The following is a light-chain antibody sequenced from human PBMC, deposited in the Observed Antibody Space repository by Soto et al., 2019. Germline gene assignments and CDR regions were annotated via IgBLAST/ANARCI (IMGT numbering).Light chain of an antibody. CDR2: GAS. V-gene: IGKV3-20*01. J-gene: IGKJ2*01. Sequence: EIVLTQSPGTLSLSPGERATLSCRASQSISSYLAWYQQKPGQGPRLLIYGASSRATGIPDRFSGSGSGTDFSLTITRLEPADFAVYYCQQSGSSPGTFGQGTKLEIK. CDR1: QSISSY. CDR3: QQSGSSPGT.